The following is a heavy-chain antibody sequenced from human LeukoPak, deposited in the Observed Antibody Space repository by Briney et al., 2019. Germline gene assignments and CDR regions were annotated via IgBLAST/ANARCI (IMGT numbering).Heavy chain of an antibody. CDR3: AKDHSSGWPNYFDY. CDR1: GFAFNSYA. J-gene: IGHJ4*02. Sequence: GGSLRLSCAASGFAFNSYAMNWVRQAPGKGLQWVSAISGSGTSTYYADSVKGRFTISRDNSKNTLYLQMNSLRAEDTAVYYCAKDHSSGWPNYFDYWGQGTLVTVSS. CDR2: ISGSGTST. V-gene: IGHV3-23*01. D-gene: IGHD6-19*01.